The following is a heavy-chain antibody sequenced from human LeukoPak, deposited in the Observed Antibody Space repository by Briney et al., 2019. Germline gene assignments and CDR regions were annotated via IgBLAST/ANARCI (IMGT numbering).Heavy chain of an antibody. Sequence: PSETLSLTCAVYGGSFSAHYWSWIRQPPGKGPEWIGEINHSGSTNYNPSLKSRVTISVDTSKNQFTLKLSSVTAADTAVYYCARDGYRPALKYWGQGTLVTVSS. D-gene: IGHD5-24*01. CDR1: GGSFSAHY. CDR3: ARDGYRPALKY. J-gene: IGHJ4*02. CDR2: INHSGST. V-gene: IGHV4-34*01.